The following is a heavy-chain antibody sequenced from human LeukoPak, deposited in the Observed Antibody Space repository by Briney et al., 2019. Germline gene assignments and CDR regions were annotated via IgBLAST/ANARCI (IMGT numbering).Heavy chain of an antibody. CDR3: ARDQGRGDTDIWFDP. Sequence: SETLSLTCAVYGGSFSGYYWSWIRQPPGKGLEWIGEINHSGSTNYNPSLKSRVTISVDTSKNQFSQKLSSVTPADTAVYYCARDQGRGDTDIWFDPWGQGTLVTVSS. CDR1: GGSFSGYY. CDR2: INHSGST. J-gene: IGHJ5*02. V-gene: IGHV4-34*01. D-gene: IGHD5-18*01.